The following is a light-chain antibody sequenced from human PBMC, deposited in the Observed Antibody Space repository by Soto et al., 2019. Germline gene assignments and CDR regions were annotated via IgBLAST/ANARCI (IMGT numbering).Light chain of an antibody. CDR3: QSYDISLSVV. CDR1: SSNIGAGYD. CDR2: GNS. V-gene: IGLV1-40*01. J-gene: IGLJ2*01. Sequence: VLTQPPSVSGAPGQRVTISCTGSSSNIGAGYDVHWYHQLPGTAPKLLIYGNSNRPSGVPDRFSGSKSGTSASLAITGLQAEDEADYYCQSYDISLSVVFGGGTKLTVL.